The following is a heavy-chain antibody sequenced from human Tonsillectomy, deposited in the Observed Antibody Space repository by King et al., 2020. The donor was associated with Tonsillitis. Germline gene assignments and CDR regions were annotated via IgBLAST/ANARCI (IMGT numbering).Heavy chain of an antibody. CDR3: ARDSLSADFGDYVYYFDY. J-gene: IGHJ4*02. D-gene: IGHD4-17*01. Sequence: VQLVESGGGVVQPGGSLSLSCAASGFTFSRYAVPWVRQAPGTGLEWVAVISYDGSKEHYADSVKGRFTISRDNSKNTLYLQMNSLRPEDTAVFFCARDSLSADFGDYVYYFDYWGQGTLVTVSS. CDR2: ISYDGSKE. CDR1: GFTFSRYA. V-gene: IGHV3-30*01.